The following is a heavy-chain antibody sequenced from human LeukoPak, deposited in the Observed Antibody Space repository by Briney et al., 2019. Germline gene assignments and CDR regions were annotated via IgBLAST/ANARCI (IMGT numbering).Heavy chain of an antibody. Sequence: GGSLRLSCAASGFTFDDYAIYWVRQGPGKGLEWVSLISGDGGSIYYADSVKGRFTISRDNSKNSLYLQMNSLRTEDTALYYCAKEDYSSSWYALDYWGQGTLITVSS. CDR1: GFTFDDYA. CDR3: AKEDYSSSWYALDY. CDR2: ISGDGGSI. J-gene: IGHJ4*02. V-gene: IGHV3-43*02. D-gene: IGHD6-13*01.